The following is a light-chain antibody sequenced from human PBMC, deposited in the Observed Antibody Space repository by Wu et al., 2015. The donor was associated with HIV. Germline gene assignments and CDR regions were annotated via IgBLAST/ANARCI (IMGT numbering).Light chain of an antibody. V-gene: IGKV3-20*01. CDR3: QQYGSSPYT. CDR1: QSVSSTY. Sequence: EIVSTQSPGTLSLSPGERATLSCRASQSVSSTYLAWYQQKPGQAPRLLIFGVSSRATGTPDRFSGSGSGTDFTLTISRLEPEDFAVYYCQQYGSSPYTFGQGTKLEIK. J-gene: IGKJ2*01. CDR2: GVS.